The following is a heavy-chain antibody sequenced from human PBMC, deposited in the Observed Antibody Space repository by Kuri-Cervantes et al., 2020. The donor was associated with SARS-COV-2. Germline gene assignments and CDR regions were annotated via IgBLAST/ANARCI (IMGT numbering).Heavy chain of an antibody. Sequence: GESLKISCAASGFTFTSYSMTWVRQAPGKGLEWVSSISSSSSQRFYVDSVKGRFTISRDNAKNSLYLQMNSLRAEDTAVYYCAKEEYCGGDCSLGYFDYWGQGTLVTVSS. CDR3: AKEEYCGGDCSLGYFDY. J-gene: IGHJ4*02. CDR2: ISSSSSQR. CDR1: GFTFTSYS. D-gene: IGHD2-21*01. V-gene: IGHV3-21*01.